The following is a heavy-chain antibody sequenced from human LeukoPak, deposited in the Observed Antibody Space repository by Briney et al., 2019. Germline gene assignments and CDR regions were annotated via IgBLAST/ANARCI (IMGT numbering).Heavy chain of an antibody. Sequence: HPGRSLRLSCAASGFTFSSYAMHWVRQAPGKGPEWVAVISYDGSNKYYADSVKGRFTISRDNSKNTLYLQMNSLRAEDTAVYYCAKPIPPTTYFDLWGRGTLVTVSS. D-gene: IGHD1-26*01. V-gene: IGHV3-30-3*02. CDR1: GFTFSSYA. J-gene: IGHJ2*01. CDR3: AKPIPPTTYFDL. CDR2: ISYDGSNK.